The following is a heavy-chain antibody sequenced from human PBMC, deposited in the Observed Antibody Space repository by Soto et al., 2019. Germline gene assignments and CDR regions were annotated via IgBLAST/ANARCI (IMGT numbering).Heavy chain of an antibody. CDR3: ARLPDPNWFDP. J-gene: IGHJ5*02. V-gene: IGHV1-69*01. Sequence: QVQLVQSGAEVKKPGSSVEVSCKASGGTFSSYAISWVRQAPGQGLAWRGGIIPIFGTANYAQKFQGRVTITADEHTSTAYMELCSIRSEDTAVYYCARLPDPNWFDPWGQGTLVTVSS. CDR2: IIPIFGTA. CDR1: GGTFSSYA.